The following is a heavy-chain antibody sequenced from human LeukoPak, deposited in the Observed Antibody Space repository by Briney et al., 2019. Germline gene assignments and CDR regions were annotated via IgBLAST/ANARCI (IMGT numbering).Heavy chain of an antibody. V-gene: IGHV1-46*01. Sequence: ASVKVSCKASGYTFTSYDMHWVRQAPGQGLEWMGIISPSGGSTTYAQKFQGRVTMTRDTSTSTVYMELRSLTSEDTAVYYCARDPGAVTKFDAFDIWGKGTMVTVSS. CDR3: ARDPGAVTKFDAFDI. CDR2: ISPSGGST. D-gene: IGHD4-17*01. CDR1: GYTFTSYD. J-gene: IGHJ3*02.